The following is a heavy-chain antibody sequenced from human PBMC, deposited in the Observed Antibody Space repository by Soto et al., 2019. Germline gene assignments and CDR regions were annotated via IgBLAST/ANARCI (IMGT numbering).Heavy chain of an antibody. CDR2: LQTDGSHP. CDR1: GFTFDYYW. CDR3: GRGGDPDY. V-gene: IGHV3-74*01. Sequence: EVQLVASGGGLVQPGGSLRLSCVASGFTFDYYWMHWVRQAPGEGRMWVSRLQTDGSHPDYADSVKGRFTISRDNAKNTMYLQTNDLKAADAAVYYCGRGGDPDYWGQGTVVTVSS. J-gene: IGHJ4*02.